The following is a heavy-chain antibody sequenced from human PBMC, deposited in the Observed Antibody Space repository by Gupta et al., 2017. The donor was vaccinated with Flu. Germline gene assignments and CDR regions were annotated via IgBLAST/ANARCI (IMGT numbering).Heavy chain of an antibody. V-gene: IGHV4-34*01. D-gene: IGHD6-6*01. Sequence: QVQLQQWGAGLLKPSETLSLTCSVQGDSFTVYSWTWIRQPPGQGLEWIGDINHSGSTNYSPSLKSRVTISTDMSKNQFSLKLTSVTAADTAIYYCARSVPSLGQLVRRGNFDYWGQGTLVTVSS. CDR3: ARSVPSLGQLVRRGNFDY. J-gene: IGHJ4*02. CDR1: GDSFTVYS. CDR2: INHSGST.